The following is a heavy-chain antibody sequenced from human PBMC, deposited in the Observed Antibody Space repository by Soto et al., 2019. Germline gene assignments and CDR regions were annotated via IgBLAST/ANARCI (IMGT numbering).Heavy chain of an antibody. Sequence: PSETLSLTCTVSGDSISSSYYWGWVRQPPGKGLECIGAVYYTGFTYYNPSLKSRVTISVDTSKNQFSLKLSSVTAADTAVYYCARHPARRIAARRTYYYYYMDVWGKGTTVTVSS. CDR1: GDSISSSYY. J-gene: IGHJ6*03. CDR2: VYYTGFT. V-gene: IGHV4-39*01. CDR3: ARHPARRIAARRTYYYYYMDV. D-gene: IGHD6-6*01.